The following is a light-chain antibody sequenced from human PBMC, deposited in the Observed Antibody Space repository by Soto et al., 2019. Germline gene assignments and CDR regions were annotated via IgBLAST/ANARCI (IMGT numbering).Light chain of an antibody. J-gene: IGLJ1*01. Sequence: QSALTQPASVSGSPGQSITISCAGTSSDVGGYTYVSWYRQHPGTAPKLMIYDVSNRPSGVSNRFSGSKSGTTASLAITGLQAEDEADYYCQSYDSSLSGSYVFGTGTKVTVL. CDR3: QSYDSSLSGSYV. CDR1: SSDVGGYTY. CDR2: DVS. V-gene: IGLV2-14*01.